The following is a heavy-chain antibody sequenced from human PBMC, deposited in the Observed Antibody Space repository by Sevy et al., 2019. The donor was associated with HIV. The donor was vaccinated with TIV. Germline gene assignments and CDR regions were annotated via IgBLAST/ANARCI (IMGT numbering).Heavy chain of an antibody. J-gene: IGHJ4*02. Sequence: ASVKVSCKASGYTFTDYDITWVRQVTGQGLELVGWMNPNSGHTAYTETFQGRVSTTRDTSISTAYMELSSLRSEDTAVYYCAKLASCGGDCYYFDFRGQGTLVTVSS. CDR2: MNPNSGHT. V-gene: IGHV1-8*01. CDR1: GYTFTDYD. D-gene: IGHD2-21*02. CDR3: AKLASCGGDCYYFDF.